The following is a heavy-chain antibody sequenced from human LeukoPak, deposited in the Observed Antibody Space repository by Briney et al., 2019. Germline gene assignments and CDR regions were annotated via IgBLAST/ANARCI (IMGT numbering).Heavy chain of an antibody. J-gene: IGHJ4*02. D-gene: IGHD1-26*01. CDR2: MWYDGSNK. Sequence: GGSLRLSCAASGFTFSSYGMHWVRQAPGKGLEWVAVMWYDGSNKYYADSVKGRFTISRDNSKNTLYLQMNSLRAEDTAVYYCARDFEWELLTLDYWGQGTLVTVSS. CDR3: ARDFEWELLTLDY. CDR1: GFTFSSYG. V-gene: IGHV3-33*01.